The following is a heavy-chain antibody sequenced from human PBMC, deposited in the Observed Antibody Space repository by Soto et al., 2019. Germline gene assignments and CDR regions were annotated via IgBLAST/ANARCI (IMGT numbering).Heavy chain of an antibody. V-gene: IGHV3-21*01. CDR1: GFAFSSYS. D-gene: IGHD3-3*01. J-gene: IGHJ4*02. CDR3: ARDWDSSRYYDFWSGYSSNFDY. CDR2: ISSSSSYI. Sequence: PGGSLRLSCAASGFAFSSYSMNWVRQAPGKGLEWVSSISSSSSYIYYADSVKGRFTISRDNAKNSLYLQMNSLRAEDTAVYYCARDWDSSRYYDFWSGYSSNFDYWGQGTLVTVSS.